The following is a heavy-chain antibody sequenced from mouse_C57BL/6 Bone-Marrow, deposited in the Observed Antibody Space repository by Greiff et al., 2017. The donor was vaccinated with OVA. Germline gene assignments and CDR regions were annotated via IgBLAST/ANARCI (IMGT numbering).Heavy chain of an antibody. D-gene: IGHD3-2*02. J-gene: IGHJ3*01. CDR2: IDPENGDT. Sequence: VQLQQSGAELVRPGASVKLSCTASGFNIKDDYMHWVKQRPEQGLEWIGWIDPENGDTEYASKFQGKATITADTSSNTAYLQLSSLTSEDTAVYYCTRGRSDQAWFAYWGQGTLVTVSA. CDR3: TRGRSDQAWFAY. CDR1: GFNIKDDY. V-gene: IGHV14-4*01.